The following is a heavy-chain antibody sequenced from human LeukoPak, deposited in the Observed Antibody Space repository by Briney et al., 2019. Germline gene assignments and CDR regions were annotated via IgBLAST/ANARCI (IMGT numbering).Heavy chain of an antibody. J-gene: IGHJ4*02. CDR3: AKGTYCGADCYPNYYFDY. Sequence: PGGSLRLSCAASGFAFSSYWMHWVRQAPGKGLVWVSRINSDGSSTSYADSVKGRFTISRDNAKNSLYLQMNSLRAEDTAVYYCAKGTYCGADCYPNYYFDYWGQGTLVTVSS. CDR1: GFAFSSYW. D-gene: IGHD2-21*02. CDR2: INSDGSST. V-gene: IGHV3-74*01.